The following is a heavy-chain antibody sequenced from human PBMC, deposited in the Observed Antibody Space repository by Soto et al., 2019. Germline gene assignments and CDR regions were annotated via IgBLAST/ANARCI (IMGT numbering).Heavy chain of an antibody. Sequence: SVKVSCKASGGTFSSYAISWVRQAPGQGLEWMGGIIPIFGTANYAQKFQGRVTITADESTSTAYMELSSLRSEDTAVYYCARGYELELWPQYGMDVWGQGTTVTVSS. D-gene: IGHD1-7*01. J-gene: IGHJ6*02. CDR3: ARGYELELWPQYGMDV. CDR2: IIPIFGTA. V-gene: IGHV1-69*13. CDR1: GGTFSSYA.